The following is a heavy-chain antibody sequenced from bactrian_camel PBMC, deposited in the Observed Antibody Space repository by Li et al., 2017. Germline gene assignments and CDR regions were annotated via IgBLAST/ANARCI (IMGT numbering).Heavy chain of an antibody. V-gene: IGHV3S1*01. Sequence: HVQLVESGGGLVQPGGSLRLSCATFGFTFRDTRMAWVRQHQGKGLEWVASINPGGDRTYYLDSVKGRFTISRDNAKNTLYLQLNSLKTEDTAMYYCAKDSCANRECFGMDHWGQGTQVTVS. CDR1: GFTFRDTR. D-gene: IGHD6*01. J-gene: IGHJ7*01. CDR2: INPGGDRT.